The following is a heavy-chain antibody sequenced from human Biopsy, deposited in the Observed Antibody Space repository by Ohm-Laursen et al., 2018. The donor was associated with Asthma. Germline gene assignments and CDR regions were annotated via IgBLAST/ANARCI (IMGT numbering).Heavy chain of an antibody. D-gene: IGHD4-17*01. CDR3: ASDFPKDYVRCNFQF. CDR2: HDHEEGGT. Sequence: ASSVKVSCKISGYSLTDLSMHWVRQAPGQGLEWMGGHDHEEGGTVNARRFQGRVTMTEDTSTDTAYMELSSLSSDDMAVYYCASDFPKDYVRCNFQFWGQGTLVTVSS. V-gene: IGHV1-24*01. CDR1: GYSLTDLS. J-gene: IGHJ4*02.